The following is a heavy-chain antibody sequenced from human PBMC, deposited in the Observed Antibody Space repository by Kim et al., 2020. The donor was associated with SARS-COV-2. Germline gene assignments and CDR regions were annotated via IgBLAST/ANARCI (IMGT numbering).Heavy chain of an antibody. CDR2: T. CDR3: ARDANTDHFDY. J-gene: IGHJ4*02. V-gene: IGHV4-30-2*04. Sequence: TYPKPTPTGRVTIAVDTSRKQFSLKLRSVTAADTAVYYCARDANTDHFDYWGQGTLVTVSS. D-gene: IGHD2-8*01.